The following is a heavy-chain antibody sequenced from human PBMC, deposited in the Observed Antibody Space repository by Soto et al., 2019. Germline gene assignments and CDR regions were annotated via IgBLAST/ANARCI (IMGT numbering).Heavy chain of an antibody. CDR3: ARSPGVTLPKYYFDY. J-gene: IGHJ4*02. CDR1: GFTFSSYA. Sequence: LRLSCAASGFTFSSYAMHWVRQAPGKGLEWVAVISYDGSNKYYADSVKGRFTISRDNSKNTLYLQMNSLRAEDTAVYYCARSPGVTLPKYYFDYWGQGTLVTVSS. D-gene: IGHD2-8*01. CDR2: ISYDGSNK. V-gene: IGHV3-30-3*01.